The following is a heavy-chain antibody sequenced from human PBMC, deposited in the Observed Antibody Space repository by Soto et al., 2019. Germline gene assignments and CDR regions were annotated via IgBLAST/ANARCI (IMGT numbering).Heavy chain of an antibody. V-gene: IGHV1-69*13. D-gene: IGHD4-17*01. CDR2: IIPIFGTA. Sequence: SVKVSCKASGGTFSSYAISWVRQAPGQGLEWMGGIIPIFGTANYAQKFQGRVTITADESTSTAYMELSSLRSEDTAVYYCARDGTFRDYGDYVPYYFDYWGQGTLVTVSS. J-gene: IGHJ4*02. CDR1: GGTFSSYA. CDR3: ARDGTFRDYGDYVPYYFDY.